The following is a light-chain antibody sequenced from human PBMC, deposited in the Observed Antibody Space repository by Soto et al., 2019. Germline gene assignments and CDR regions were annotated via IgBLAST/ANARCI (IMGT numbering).Light chain of an antibody. CDR2: DAS. CDR1: QTISNY. CDR3: LHRSDWPPIT. J-gene: IGKJ5*01. Sequence: EIVLTQSPATLSLSPGGSVTLSCRASQTISNYLAWYQQKPGQAPRLLISDASNRATGVPARFSGSGSGTDFTLTISTLEPEDLAVYYCLHRSDWPPITFGQGTRLENK. V-gene: IGKV3-11*01.